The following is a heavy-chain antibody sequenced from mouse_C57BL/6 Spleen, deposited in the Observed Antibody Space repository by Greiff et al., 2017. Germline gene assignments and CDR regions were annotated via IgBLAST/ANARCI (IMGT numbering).Heavy chain of an antibody. D-gene: IGHD1-1*02. CDR3: ASPYYYGGPYWYFDV. V-gene: IGHV1-81*01. Sequence: VQLQQSGAELARPGASVKLSCKASGYTFTSYGISWVKQRTGQGLEWIGEIYPRSGNTYYNEKFKGKATLTADKSSSTAYMELRSLTSEDSAVYFCASPYYYGGPYWYFDVWGTGTTVTVSS. CDR2: IYPRSGNT. CDR1: GYTFTSYG. J-gene: IGHJ1*03.